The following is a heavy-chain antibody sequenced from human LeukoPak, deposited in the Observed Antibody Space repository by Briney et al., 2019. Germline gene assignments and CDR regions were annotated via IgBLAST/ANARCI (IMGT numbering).Heavy chain of an antibody. V-gene: IGHV3-20*04. Sequence: GGSLRLPCAASGFTFDDHGMSWVCQAPGKWLDRVSGINWNGGSTGYADSVKGRFTISTDNAKTSLYLQMNSLRAEDTALYYCARRFNLYSGSYYDYWGQGTPVTVSS. J-gene: IGHJ4*02. D-gene: IGHD1-26*01. CDR1: GFTFDDHG. CDR3: ARRFNLYSGSYYDY. CDR2: INWNGGST.